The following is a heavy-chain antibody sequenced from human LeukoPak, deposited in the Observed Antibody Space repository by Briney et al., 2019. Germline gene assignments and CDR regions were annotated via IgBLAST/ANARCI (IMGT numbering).Heavy chain of an antibody. V-gene: IGHV1-69*04. J-gene: IGHJ6*02. CDR1: GYTFTSYY. D-gene: IGHD2-2*01. Sequence: ASVKVSCKASGYTFTSYYMHWVRQAPGQGLEWMGRIIPILGIANYAQKFQGRVTITADKSTSTAYMELSSLRSEDTAVYYCARVEYQLYGMDVWGQGTTVTVSS. CDR3: ARVEYQLYGMDV. CDR2: IIPILGIA.